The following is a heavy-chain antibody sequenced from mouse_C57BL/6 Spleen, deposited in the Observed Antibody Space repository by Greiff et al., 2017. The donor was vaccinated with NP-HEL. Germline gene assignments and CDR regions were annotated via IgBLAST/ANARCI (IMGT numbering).Heavy chain of an antibody. D-gene: IGHD2-3*01. CDR3: ARRRDGYYDYFDY. Sequence: EVMLVESGGGLVKPGGSLKLSCAASGFTFSSYAMSWVRQTPEKRLEWVATISDGGSYTYYPDNVKGRFTISRDNAKNNLYLQMSHLKSEDTAMYYCARRRDGYYDYFDYWGQGTTLTVSS. V-gene: IGHV5-4*03. CDR1: GFTFSSYA. J-gene: IGHJ2*01. CDR2: ISDGGSYT.